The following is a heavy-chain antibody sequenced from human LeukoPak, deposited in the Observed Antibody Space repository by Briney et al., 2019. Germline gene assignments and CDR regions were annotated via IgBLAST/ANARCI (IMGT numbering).Heavy chain of an antibody. Sequence: GGSLRLSCTASGFTFSNYWMTWVRQAPGKGLEWVANIKQDGSEKYYVDSVKGRFTISRDNAKTSLYLQMDSLRAEDTAVYYCARDKSQQLGDYYYYYMDVWGKGTTVTVSS. V-gene: IGHV3-7*01. CDR1: GFTFSNYW. D-gene: IGHD6-6*01. CDR3: ARDKSQQLGDYYYYYMDV. J-gene: IGHJ6*03. CDR2: IKQDGSEK.